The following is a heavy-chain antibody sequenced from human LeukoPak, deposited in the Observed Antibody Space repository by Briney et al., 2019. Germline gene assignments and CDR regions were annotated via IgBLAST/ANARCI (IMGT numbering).Heavy chain of an antibody. CDR1: GYTFTGHY. Sequence: EASVKVSCKASGYTFTGHYIHWVRQAPEQGLEWMGWIHPNTGGTKYAQKFQGRVTMTRDTSSSTAYMELSSLRSDDTAVYYCARDQDYYGSGSYLDWGQGTLVTVSS. J-gene: IGHJ4*02. D-gene: IGHD3-10*01. V-gene: IGHV1-2*02. CDR2: IHPNTGGT. CDR3: ARDQDYYGSGSYLD.